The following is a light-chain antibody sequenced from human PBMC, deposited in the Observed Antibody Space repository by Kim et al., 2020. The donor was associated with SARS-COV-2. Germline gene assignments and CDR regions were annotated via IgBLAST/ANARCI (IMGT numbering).Light chain of an antibody. CDR2: WAP. J-gene: IGKJ3*01. CDR3: QQYYSSPGFT. V-gene: IGKV4-1*01. CDR1: QSVFYSSNNKNY. Sequence: DIVMTQSPDSLAVSLGERATINCKSSQSVFYSSNNKNYLAWYQQKPGQPPKLLIYWAPTRESGVPDRFSGGGSGTDFTLTISSLQAEDVAVYYCQQYYSSPGFTFGPGTKVDIK.